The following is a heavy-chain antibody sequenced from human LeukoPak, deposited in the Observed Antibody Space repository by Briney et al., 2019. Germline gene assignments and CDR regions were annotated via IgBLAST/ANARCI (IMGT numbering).Heavy chain of an antibody. CDR1: GYTFTGYY. V-gene: IGHV1-2*04. CDR2: INPNSGGT. CDR3: ARERRPLGVRGVIRWFDP. D-gene: IGHD3-10*01. Sequence: VASVKVSCKASGYTFTGYYMHWVRQAPGQGLEWVGWINPNSGGTNYAQKFQGWVTMTRDTSISTAYMELSRLRSDDTAVYYCARERRPLGVRGVIRWFDPWGQGTLVTVSS. J-gene: IGHJ5*02.